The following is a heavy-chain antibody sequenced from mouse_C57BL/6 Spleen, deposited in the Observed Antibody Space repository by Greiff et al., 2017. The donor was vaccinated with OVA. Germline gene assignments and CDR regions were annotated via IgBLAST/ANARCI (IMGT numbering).Heavy chain of an antibody. Sequence: QVQLQQPGAELVIPGASVKLSCKASGYTFTSYWMHWVKQRPGQGLEWIGEIYPSDSYTNYNQKFKGKSTLTVDKSSSTAYMQLSSLTSEDSAAYYCASGPYYSYCNWYFDVWGTGTTVTVSA. CDR3: ASGPYYSYCNWYFDV. CDR1: GYTFTSYW. J-gene: IGHJ1*03. CDR2: IYPSDSYT. D-gene: IGHD2-12*01. V-gene: IGHV1-69*01.